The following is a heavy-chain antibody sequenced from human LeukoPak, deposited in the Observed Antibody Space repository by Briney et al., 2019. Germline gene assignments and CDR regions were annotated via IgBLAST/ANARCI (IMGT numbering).Heavy chain of an antibody. D-gene: IGHD2-2*01. CDR1: GGSISSGDYY. Sequence: SETLSLTCTVSGGSISSGDYYWSWIRQPPGKGLEWIGYIYYSGSTYYNPSLKSRVTISVDTSKNQFSLKLSSVTAADTAVYYCARENRNCSSTSCSNAFDIWGQGTMVTVSS. J-gene: IGHJ3*02. V-gene: IGHV4-30-4*08. CDR3: ARENRNCSSTSCSNAFDI. CDR2: IYYSGST.